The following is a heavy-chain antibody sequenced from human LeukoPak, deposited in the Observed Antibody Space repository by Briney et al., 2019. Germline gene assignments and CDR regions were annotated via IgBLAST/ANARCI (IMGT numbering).Heavy chain of an antibody. D-gene: IGHD5-24*01. J-gene: IGHJ4*02. CDR3: ARLGEMATIRFEY. Sequence: RGESLKISCKGSGYNYTNYWIAWVRQMPRKGLEWMGIIDPGDSDTRYSQSFQGQVTISADKSISTAYLQWSSLKASDAAMYYCARLGEMATIRFEYWGQGTLVTVSS. CDR2: IDPGDSDT. CDR1: GYNYTNYW. V-gene: IGHV5-51*01.